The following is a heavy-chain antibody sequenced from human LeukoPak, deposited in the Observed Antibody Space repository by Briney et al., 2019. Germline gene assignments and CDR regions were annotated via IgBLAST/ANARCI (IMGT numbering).Heavy chain of an antibody. CDR2: IHSTGST. CDR3: AREHPVAIAPDH. V-gene: IGHV4-4*07. Sequence: SETLSLTCTVSGGSVSGYYWSSIRQSAGKGLEWIGRIHSTGSTNYNPSLQSRVTMSVDTSKNQFYLKLTPVTAADTAVYYCAREHPVAIAPDHWGQGTLVTVSS. J-gene: IGHJ4*02. CDR1: GGSVSGYY. D-gene: IGHD5-12*01.